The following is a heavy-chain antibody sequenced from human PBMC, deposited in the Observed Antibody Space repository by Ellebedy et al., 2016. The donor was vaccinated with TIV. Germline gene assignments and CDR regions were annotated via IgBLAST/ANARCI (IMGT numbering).Heavy chain of an antibody. CDR3: ARQGGPTGDAFDV. Sequence: PGGSLRLSCKTSGYIFTTYWIGWVPQMPGKGLEWMGIIAPIDSDTRIGPSFQGQVTISVDTSISTAYLQWSHLKASDTGIYYCARQGGPTGDAFDVWGQGTRVTVSS. CDR2: IAPIDSDT. V-gene: IGHV5-51*01. D-gene: IGHD5-12*01. CDR1: GYIFTTYW. J-gene: IGHJ3*01.